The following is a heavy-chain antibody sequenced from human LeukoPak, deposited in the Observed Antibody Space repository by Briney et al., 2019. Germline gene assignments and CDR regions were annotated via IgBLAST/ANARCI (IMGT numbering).Heavy chain of an antibody. D-gene: IGHD5-12*01. CDR1: GFTFSSCA. V-gene: IGHV3-23*01. J-gene: IGHJ4*02. Sequence: RTEGSLRLSCAASGFTFSSCAMSWVHQAPGKRLEWVSAISGSGGSTYYADSVKGRFTISRDNSKNTLYLQMNSLRAEDTAVYYCAKSWEYSGYRINDYYFDYWGQGTLVTVSS. CDR3: AKSWEYSGYRINDYYFDY. CDR2: ISGSGGST.